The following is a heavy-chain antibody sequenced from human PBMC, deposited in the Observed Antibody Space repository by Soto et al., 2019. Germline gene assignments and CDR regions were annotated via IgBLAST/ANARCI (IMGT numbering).Heavy chain of an antibody. V-gene: IGHV3-48*03. Sequence: GGSLRLSCAASGFTFSSYEMNWVRQAPGKGLERVSYISSSGSTIYYADSVKGRFTISRDNAKNSLYLQMNSLRAEDTAVYYCARDSLGETAVVYWGQGTLVTVSS. CDR1: GFTFSSYE. J-gene: IGHJ4*02. CDR3: ARDSLGETAVVY. D-gene: IGHD3-16*01. CDR2: ISSSGSTI.